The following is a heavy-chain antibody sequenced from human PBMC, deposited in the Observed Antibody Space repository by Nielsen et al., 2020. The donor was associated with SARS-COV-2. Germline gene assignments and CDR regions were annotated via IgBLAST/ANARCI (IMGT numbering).Heavy chain of an antibody. CDR2: IFATGNT. Sequence: SETLSLTCTVSGGSISSGGYYWSWIRQPAGKGLEWIGRIFATGNTNYNPSLKSRITISVDTSKNQFSLRLKFVTAADTAVYYCARSTADGYYFDYWGQGTLVTVSS. CDR3: ARSTADGYYFDY. CDR1: GGSISSGGYY. J-gene: IGHJ4*02. V-gene: IGHV4-61*02.